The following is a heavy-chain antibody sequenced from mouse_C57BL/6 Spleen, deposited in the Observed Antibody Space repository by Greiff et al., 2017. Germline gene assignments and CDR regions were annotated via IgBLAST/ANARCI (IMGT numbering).Heavy chain of an antibody. V-gene: IGHV1-64*01. J-gene: IGHJ3*01. CDR3: AGESYDYDGGACFAY. CDR2: IHPNSGST. Sequence: QVQLKQSGAELVKPGASVKLSCKASGYTFTSYWMHWVKQRPGQGLEWIGMIHPNSGSTNYNEKFKSKATLTVDKSSSTAYMQLSSLTSEDSAVYYCAGESYDYDGGACFAYWGQGTLVTVAA. CDR1: GYTFTSYW. D-gene: IGHD2-4*01.